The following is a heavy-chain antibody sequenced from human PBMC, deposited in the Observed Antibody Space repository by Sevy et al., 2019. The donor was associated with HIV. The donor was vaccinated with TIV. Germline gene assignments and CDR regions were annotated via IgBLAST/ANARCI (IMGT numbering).Heavy chain of an antibody. CDR1: GFTFSSYE. V-gene: IGHV3-48*03. CDR3: AKGYCSGGSCPRDYYYYGMDV. Sequence: GGSLRLSCTASGFTFSSYEMNWVRQAPGKGLEWVSYISNSGSTIHYSDSVKGRFTISRDNSKNTLYLQMNSLRADDTAVYYCAKGYCSGGSCPRDYYYYGMDVWGQGTTVTVSS. J-gene: IGHJ6*02. D-gene: IGHD2-15*01. CDR2: ISNSGSTI.